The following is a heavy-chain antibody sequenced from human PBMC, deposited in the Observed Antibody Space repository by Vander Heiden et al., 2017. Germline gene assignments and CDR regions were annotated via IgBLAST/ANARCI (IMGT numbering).Heavy chain of an antibody. CDR1: GFTFSSYW. CDR3: TRRPPYGPGSPFDY. Sequence: EVQLVESGGGLVQPGGSLRLSCAASGFTFSSYWMTVVRQAPGKGLEWVANIKKDGSEKYYVDSVKGRFTISRDNAKNSLYLQMNSLRAEDTAVYYCTRRPPYGPGSPFDYWGQGTLVTVSS. J-gene: IGHJ4*02. D-gene: IGHD3-10*01. CDR2: IKKDGSEK. V-gene: IGHV3-7*01.